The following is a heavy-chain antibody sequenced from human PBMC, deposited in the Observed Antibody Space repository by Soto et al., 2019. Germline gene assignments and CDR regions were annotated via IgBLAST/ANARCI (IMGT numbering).Heavy chain of an antibody. D-gene: IGHD6-13*01. CDR1: GGSIRSYY. Sequence: SETLSLTCTVSGGSIRSYYWSWIRQPPGKGLEWIGYIYYSGSTNYNASLRSRVTISVDTSKKQFSLKLTSVTAADTAVYYCARHEDGYPNDYWGQGTLVTVSS. CDR3: ARHEDGYPNDY. J-gene: IGHJ4*02. CDR2: IYYSGST. V-gene: IGHV4-59*08.